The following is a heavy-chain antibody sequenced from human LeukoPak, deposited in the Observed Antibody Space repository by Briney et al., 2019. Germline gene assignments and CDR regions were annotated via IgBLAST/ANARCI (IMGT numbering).Heavy chain of an antibody. CDR2: IYHSGST. J-gene: IGHJ6*03. D-gene: IGHD6-19*01. V-gene: IGHV4-38-2*01. Sequence: PSETLSLTCAVSGYPISSGYYWGWIRQPPGKVLEWTAIIYHSGSTYYNPSLKSRFTISVDTSKNQFSLKLSSVTAADTAVYYCARRGRDKARLGYYYYYMDVWGKGTTVTVSS. CDR3: ARRGRDKARLGYYYYYMDV. CDR1: GYPISSGYY.